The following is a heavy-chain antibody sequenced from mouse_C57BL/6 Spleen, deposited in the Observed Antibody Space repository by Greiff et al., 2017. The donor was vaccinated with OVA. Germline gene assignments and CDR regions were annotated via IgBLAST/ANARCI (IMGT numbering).Heavy chain of an antibody. D-gene: IGHD2-1*01. CDR2: INPSNGGT. CDR1: GYTFTSYW. J-gene: IGHJ3*01. CDR3: ASYGNNVCWFAY. Sequence: QVQLQQPGTELVKPGASVKLSCKASGYTFTSYWMHWVKQRPGQGLEWIGNINPSNGGTNYNEKFKSKATLTVDKSSSTAYMQLSSLTSADSAVYYCASYGNNVCWFAYWGQGTLVTVSA. V-gene: IGHV1-53*01.